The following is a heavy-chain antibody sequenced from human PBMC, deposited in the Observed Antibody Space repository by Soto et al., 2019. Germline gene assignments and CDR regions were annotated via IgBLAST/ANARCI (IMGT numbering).Heavy chain of an antibody. CDR2: IWYDGSNK. V-gene: IGHV3-33*01. J-gene: IGHJ5*02. D-gene: IGHD2-2*01. CDR1: GFTFSSYG. CDR3: AIDSGCISTSCSSFNWFDP. Sequence: GGSLRLSCAASGFTFSSYGMHWVRQAPGKGLEWVAVIWYDGSNKYYADSVKGRFTISRDNSKNTLYLQMNSLRAEDTAVYYCAIDSGCISTSCSSFNWFDPWGQGTLVTVS.